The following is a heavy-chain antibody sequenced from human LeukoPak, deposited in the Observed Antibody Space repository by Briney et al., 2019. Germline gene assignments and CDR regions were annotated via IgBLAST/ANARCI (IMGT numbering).Heavy chain of an antibody. V-gene: IGHV3-23*01. Sequence: GGSLRLSCAASGFTFSNYAMSWVRQAPGKGLEWVSVISGGGHSTYYADSVKGRFGISRDTSKNTLYLQMNSLRAEDTAVYYCAKQSRASSGFYLAHFDYWGQGTLVTVSS. J-gene: IGHJ4*02. CDR1: GFTFSNYA. D-gene: IGHD3-22*01. CDR2: ISGGGHST. CDR3: AKQSRASSGFYLAHFDY.